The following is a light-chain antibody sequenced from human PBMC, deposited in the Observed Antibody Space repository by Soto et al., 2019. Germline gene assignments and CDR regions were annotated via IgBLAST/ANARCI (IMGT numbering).Light chain of an antibody. CDR1: SSNIGSNY. CDR3: AAWYDSMSGWV. Sequence: QSVLTQPPSASGTPGQRVTISCSGSSSNIGSNYVYWYQQLPGTAPKLLIYSNNQQPSGVADRFSGSKSGASASLAISGLRSEEEADYYCAAWYDSMSGWVFGGGTKVTVL. J-gene: IGLJ3*02. CDR2: SNN. V-gene: IGLV1-47*02.